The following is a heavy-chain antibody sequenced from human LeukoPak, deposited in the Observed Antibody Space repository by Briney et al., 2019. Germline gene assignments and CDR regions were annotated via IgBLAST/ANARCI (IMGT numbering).Heavy chain of an antibody. V-gene: IGHV3-74*01. CDR3: AREGSRDYDFWSGYPHFDY. D-gene: IGHD3-3*01. Sequence: GGSLRLSCAASGLTFSSYWMHWVRQAPGKGLVWVSRINSDGSSTSYADSVKGRFTISRDNAKNTLYLQMGSLRAEDMAVYYCAREGSRDYDFWSGYPHFDYWGQGTLVTVSS. CDR1: GLTFSSYW. CDR2: INSDGSST. J-gene: IGHJ4*02.